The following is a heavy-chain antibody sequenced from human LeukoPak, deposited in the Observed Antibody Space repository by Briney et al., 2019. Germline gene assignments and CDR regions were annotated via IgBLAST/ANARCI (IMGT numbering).Heavy chain of an antibody. V-gene: IGHV3-23*01. D-gene: IGHD3-3*01. CDR3: AKAELGVDTFFDY. CDR2: LSGSGAGT. J-gene: IGHJ4*02. Sequence: GGSLRLSCAASGFTLSDYALGWVRQAPGKGLEWVATLSGSGAGTYYSDSVQGRFTISRDNSKRTLFLQMNSLRAEDTAFYYCAKAELGVDTFFDYWGQGTLVTVSS. CDR1: GFTLSDYA.